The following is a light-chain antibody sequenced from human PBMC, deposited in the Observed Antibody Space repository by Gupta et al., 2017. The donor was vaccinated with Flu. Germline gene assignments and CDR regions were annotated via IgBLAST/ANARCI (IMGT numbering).Light chain of an antibody. V-gene: IGKV1-5*03. J-gene: IGKJ3*01. CDR1: QSISNW. CDR3: QQYNLYAFT. CDR2: RAS. Sequence: IQMTQSPSTLSASVGDRVTITCRASQSISNWLAWYQQKPGKAPNLLIYRASTLESGVPSRFSASGSGTEFTLTITILQPDDSATYYCQQYNLYAFTFGPGTKVEI.